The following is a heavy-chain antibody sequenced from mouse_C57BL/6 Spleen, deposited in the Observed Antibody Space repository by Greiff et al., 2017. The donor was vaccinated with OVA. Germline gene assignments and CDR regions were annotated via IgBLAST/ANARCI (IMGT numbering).Heavy chain of an antibody. Sequence: QVQLQQSGAELVKPGASVKISCKASGYAFGSYWMNGVKQRPGRGLEGIGHIYPGDGDTNYKGKFRGKATLTADKSSSTAYMQLSSLTSEDSAVYFCATAQATYYAMDYWGQGTSVTVSS. CDR2: IYPGDGDT. V-gene: IGHV1-80*01. CDR1: GYAFGSYW. J-gene: IGHJ4*01. D-gene: IGHD3-2*02. CDR3: ATAQATYYAMDY.